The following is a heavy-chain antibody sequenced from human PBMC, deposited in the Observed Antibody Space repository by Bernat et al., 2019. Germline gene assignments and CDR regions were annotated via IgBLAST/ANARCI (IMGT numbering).Heavy chain of an antibody. CDR1: GFSISSDTW. J-gene: IGHJ2*01. Sequence: QVQLQESGSPLVKPSETLSLTCAVSGFSISSDTWWSWVRQPPGKGPEWIGQIYQSSSPSYNPSLKSRVTMSVDKSTNQFSLKLTSVTAADTAVYYCVHHGTWYFDLWGRGTLVTVSS. CDR2: IYQSSSP. V-gene: IGHV4-4*02. CDR3: VHHGTWYFDL. D-gene: IGHD6-13*01.